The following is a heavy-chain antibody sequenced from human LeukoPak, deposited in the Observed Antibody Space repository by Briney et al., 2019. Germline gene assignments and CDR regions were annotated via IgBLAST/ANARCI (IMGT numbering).Heavy chain of an antibody. J-gene: IGHJ4*02. D-gene: IGHD2-21*01. CDR3: AKDRSAYCVGGFDY. V-gene: IGHV3-30*18. CDR1: GFTFSSYG. Sequence: GGSLRLSCAASGFTFSSYGMHWVRQAPGKGLEWVAVISYDGSNKYYADPVKGRFTISRDNSKNTLYLQMNSLRAEDTAVYYCAKDRSAYCVGGFDYWGQGTLVTVSS. CDR2: ISYDGSNK.